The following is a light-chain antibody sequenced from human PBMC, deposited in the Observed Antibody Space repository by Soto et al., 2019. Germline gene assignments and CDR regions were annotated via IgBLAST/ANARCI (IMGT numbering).Light chain of an antibody. V-gene: IGKV3-20*01. CDR2: GAS. CDR3: QQYSASPYT. Sequence: EIVLTQSPGTLSLSPGERVTLSCRASQSISSSYLVWYQQKPGQALRLLIYGASSRATGIPDRFSGSGSGTDFALTISRLEPEDFAVYYCQQYSASPYTFGQGTKLEIK. CDR1: QSISSSY. J-gene: IGKJ2*01.